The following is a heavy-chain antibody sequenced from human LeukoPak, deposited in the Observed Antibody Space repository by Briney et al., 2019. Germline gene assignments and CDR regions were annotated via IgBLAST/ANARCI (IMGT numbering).Heavy chain of an antibody. J-gene: IGHJ5*02. CDR2: IYTSGST. Sequence: SETLSLTCTVSGGSISSYYWSWIRQPAGKGLEWIGRIYTSGSTNYNPSLKSRVTMSVDTSKNQFSLKLSSVTAADTAVYYCARARIAVAGTPGVNWFDPWGQGTLVTVSS. V-gene: IGHV4-4*07. CDR3: ARARIAVAGTPGVNWFDP. CDR1: GGSISSYY. D-gene: IGHD6-19*01.